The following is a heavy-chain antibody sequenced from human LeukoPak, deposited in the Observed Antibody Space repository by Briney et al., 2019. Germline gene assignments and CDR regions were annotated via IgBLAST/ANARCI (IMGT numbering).Heavy chain of an antibody. CDR3: ARLDILTGNYYYFNF. V-gene: IGHV3-74*01. CDR1: GFTFSSYW. CDR2: ISGDGSTT. D-gene: IGHD3-9*01. Sequence: PGGSLRLCCAASGFTFSSYWMHWVRQAPGMGVVWVSRISGDGSTTSYADSVKGRFTISRDNAKNTLYLQMNRLRAEDTAVYYCARLDILTGNYYYFNFWGQGTLVTVSS. J-gene: IGHJ4*02.